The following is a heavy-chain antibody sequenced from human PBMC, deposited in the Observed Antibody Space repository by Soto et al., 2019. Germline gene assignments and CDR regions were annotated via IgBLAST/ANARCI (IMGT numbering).Heavy chain of an antibody. V-gene: IGHV4-31*03. CDR2: IYYSGST. Sequence: TLSLTCTVSGGSISSGGYYWSWIRQHPGKGLEWIGYIYYSGSTYYNPSLKSRVTISVDTSKNQFSLKLSSVTAADTAVYYCARGYYDILTGYYTPPFFDYWGQGTLVTVSS. CDR3: ARGYYDILTGYYTPPFFDY. D-gene: IGHD3-9*01. J-gene: IGHJ4*02. CDR1: GGSISSGGYY.